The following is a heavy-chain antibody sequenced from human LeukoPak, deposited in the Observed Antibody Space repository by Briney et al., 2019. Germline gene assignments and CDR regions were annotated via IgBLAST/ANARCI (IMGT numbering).Heavy chain of an antibody. V-gene: IGHV1-69*01. J-gene: IGHJ6*02. D-gene: IGHD3-10*01. CDR2: IIPIFGTA. CDR3: AKDITMVRGVPRYYYYYGMVA. Sequence: ASVKVSCKASGGTFSSYAISWVRQAPGQGLEWMGGIIPIFGTANYAQKFQGRVTITADESTSTAYMELSSLRSEDTAVYYCAKDITMVRGVPRYYYYYGMVAWGQGTTVTVSS. CDR1: GGTFSSYA.